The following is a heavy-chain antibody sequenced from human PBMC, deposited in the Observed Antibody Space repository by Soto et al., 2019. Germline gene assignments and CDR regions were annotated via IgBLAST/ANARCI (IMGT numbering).Heavy chain of an antibody. V-gene: IGHV3-21*04. CDR1: GFTFKSYS. CDR3: KRGAHAPRTEAASSRPNRGGXDV. Sequence: PGGSLRLSFIGSGFTFKSYSMNWVRQAPGKGLEWVASITTRGNYIHYAYSVKVRFNISIDDAENSLFLEMNSLGVEDSALYYFKRGAHAPRTEAASSRPNRGGXDVWGQGTTVTXS. CDR2: ITTRGNYI. D-gene: IGHD6-13*01. J-gene: IGHJ6*02.